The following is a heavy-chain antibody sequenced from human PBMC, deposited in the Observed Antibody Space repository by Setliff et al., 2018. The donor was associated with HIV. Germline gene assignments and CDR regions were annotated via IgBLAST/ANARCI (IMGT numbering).Heavy chain of an antibody. CDR2: IHSGGTT. CDR3: ARGGLRVRGAIDSFDY. Sequence: KTSETLSLTCSVSGASINSYFWSWIRQPAGKGLEWIGRIHSGGTTNSNPSLKSRVTLSVDTSKNQFSLKLNSVTAADTAVYYSARGGLRVRGAIDSFDYWGQGTLVTVSS. J-gene: IGHJ4*02. CDR1: GASINSYF. D-gene: IGHD3-10*01. V-gene: IGHV4-4*07.